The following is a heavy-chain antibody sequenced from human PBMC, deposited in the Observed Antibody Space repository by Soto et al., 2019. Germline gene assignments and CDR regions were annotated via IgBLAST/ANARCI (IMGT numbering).Heavy chain of an antibody. D-gene: IGHD3-22*01. CDR3: ARSYYYDSSGYYYEDFDY. Sequence: GGSLRLSCAASGFTFSSYAMHWVRQAPGKGLEYVSAISSNGGSTYYANSVKGRFTISRDNSKNTLYLQMGSLRAEDMAVYYCARSYYYDSSGYYYEDFDYWGQGT. J-gene: IGHJ4*02. V-gene: IGHV3-64*01. CDR2: ISSNGGST. CDR1: GFTFSSYA.